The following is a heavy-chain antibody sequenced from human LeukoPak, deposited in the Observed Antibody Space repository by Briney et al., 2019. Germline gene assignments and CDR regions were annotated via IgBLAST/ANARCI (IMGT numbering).Heavy chain of an antibody. CDR1: GFTFSTYA. CDR2: ITNDGST. D-gene: IGHD2-15*01. CDR3: AKPDYSRGNWFDT. J-gene: IGHJ5*02. Sequence: PGGSLRLSCAASGFTFSTYAMSWVRQAPGKGLEWVSAITNDGSTYYADSVKGRFTISRDNSKSTLYLQMGSLRAEDTALYFCAKPDYSRGNWFDTWGQGTLVTVSS. V-gene: IGHV3-23*01.